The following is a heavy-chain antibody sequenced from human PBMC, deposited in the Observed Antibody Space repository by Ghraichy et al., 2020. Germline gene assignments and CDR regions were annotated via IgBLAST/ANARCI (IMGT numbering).Heavy chain of an antibody. CDR2: ISYDGSNK. J-gene: IGHJ5*02. CDR3: AKDLVLAQLWREGWFDP. Sequence: GGSLRLSCAASGFTFSSYGMHWVRQAPGKGLEWVAVISYDGSNKYYADSVKGRFTISRDNSKNTLYLQMNSLRAEDTAVYYCAKDLVLAQLWREGWFDPWGQGTLVTVSS. D-gene: IGHD5-18*01. V-gene: IGHV3-30*18. CDR1: GFTFSSYG.